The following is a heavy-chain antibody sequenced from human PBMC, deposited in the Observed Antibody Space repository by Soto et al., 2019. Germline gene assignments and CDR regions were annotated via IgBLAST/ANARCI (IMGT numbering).Heavy chain of an antibody. CDR2: IVTVFGTA. J-gene: IGHJ6*02. D-gene: IGHD6-13*01. Sequence: QVQLVQSGADVKKPGSSVKVSCKASGGSLSYNAFSWVRQAPGQGLEWMGGIVTVFGTANHAQKFQGRVTITADESTNTAYVELTRLRSEDTAVYYCARNGPYSSSKFGMDVWGQGTTVTVSS. V-gene: IGHV1-69*01. CDR1: GGSLSYNA. CDR3: ARNGPYSSSKFGMDV.